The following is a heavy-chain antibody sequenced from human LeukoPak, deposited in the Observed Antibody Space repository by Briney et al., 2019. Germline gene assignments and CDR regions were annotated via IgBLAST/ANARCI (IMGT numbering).Heavy chain of an antibody. D-gene: IGHD4-17*01. CDR2: ISTSSSTI. V-gene: IGHV3-48*01. J-gene: IGHJ4*02. CDR1: GFTFNTYT. CDR3: ARGAYGDYYFDY. Sequence: PGGSLRLSCAASGFTFNTYTMNWVRQAPGKGLEWVSYISTSSSTIYYADSVKGRFTISRDHAKNSLYLQMNSLRAEDTAVYYCARGAYGDYYFDYWGQGTLVTVSS.